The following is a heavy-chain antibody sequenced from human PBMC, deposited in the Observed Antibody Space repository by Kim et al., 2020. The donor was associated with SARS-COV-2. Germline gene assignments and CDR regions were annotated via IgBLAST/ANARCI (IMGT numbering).Heavy chain of an antibody. CDR3: ARPVAGSVWDV. Sequence: SETLSLTCAVSGVSLSRNTWWSWVRQPPGRGLEWIGAIYHSGTTNYNPSLKSRVTISVDKSKNHFSLIRTSVTAADTAIYYCARPVAGSVWDVWGQGTTVTVSS. CDR1: GVSLSRNTW. J-gene: IGHJ6*02. CDR2: IYHSGTT. V-gene: IGHV4-4*02. D-gene: IGHD6-19*01.